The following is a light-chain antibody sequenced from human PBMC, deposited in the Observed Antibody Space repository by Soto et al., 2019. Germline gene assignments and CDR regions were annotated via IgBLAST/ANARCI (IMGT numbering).Light chain of an antibody. Sequence: DIVMTQSPDSLAVSLGERASINCKSSQSVLYSSNNKNYLAWYQQKPGQPPKLLIYWASTRESGVPDRFSGSGSGTDFTLTISSLRAEDVAVYYCQQHYSTPPVTFGPGTKVDIK. CDR1: QSVLYSSNNKNY. CDR3: QQHYSTPPVT. J-gene: IGKJ3*01. V-gene: IGKV4-1*01. CDR2: WAS.